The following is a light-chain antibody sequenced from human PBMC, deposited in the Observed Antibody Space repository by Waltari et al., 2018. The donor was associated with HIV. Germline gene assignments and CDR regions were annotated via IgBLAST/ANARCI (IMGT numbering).Light chain of an antibody. CDR2: EVS. Sequence: QSALTQPASGYGSPGQSITLPCTGTSTDVGGYNYVSWYQQHPGKAPKLMIYEVSHRPSGVSNRFSGSKSGNTASLTISGLQAEDEADYYCSSYTSSSTLVFGTGTKVTVL. J-gene: IGLJ1*01. V-gene: IGLV2-14*01. CDR3: SSYTSSSTLV. CDR1: STDVGGYNY.